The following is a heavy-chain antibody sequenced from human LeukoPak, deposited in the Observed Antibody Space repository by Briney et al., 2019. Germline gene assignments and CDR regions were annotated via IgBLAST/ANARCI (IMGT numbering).Heavy chain of an antibody. J-gene: IGHJ5*02. Sequence: PSETLSLTCGVSGGSITSNWWSWVRQPPGKGLEWIGEIYHTGNTNYNPSLKSRVTISVDKSKSQFSLKLSSVTAADTAVYYCVRVMLGTPNWFDPWGQGTLVTVSS. CDR3: VRVMLGTPNWFDP. CDR2: IYHTGNT. D-gene: IGHD3-10*02. V-gene: IGHV4/OR15-8*01. CDR1: GGSITSNW.